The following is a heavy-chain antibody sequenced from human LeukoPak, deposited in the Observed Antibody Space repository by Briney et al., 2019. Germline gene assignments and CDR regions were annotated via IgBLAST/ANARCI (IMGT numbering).Heavy chain of an antibody. J-gene: IGHJ4*02. CDR3: ATMFYDSSGYYNGYFDY. V-gene: IGHV4-39*07. Sequence: PSETLSLTCIVSGGSVSSRSHYWGWLRQPPGKGLEWFASIYDSGSTHYNPSLKRRVTISVDTSKNQFSLKLSSVTAADTAVYYCATMFYDSSGYYNGYFDYWGQGTLVTVSS. CDR1: GGSVSSRSHY. CDR2: IYDSGST. D-gene: IGHD3-22*01.